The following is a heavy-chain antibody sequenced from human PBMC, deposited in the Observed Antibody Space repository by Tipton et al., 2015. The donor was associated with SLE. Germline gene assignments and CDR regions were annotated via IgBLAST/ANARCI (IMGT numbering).Heavy chain of an antibody. CDR3: ASGVLGQQLPGV. D-gene: IGHD6-13*01. J-gene: IGHJ4*02. CDR2: INESGST. CDR1: GGSISSSSYY. V-gene: IGHV4-39*07. Sequence: TLSLTCTVSGGSISSSSYYWTWIRQPPERGLEWIGEINESGSTNYNPSLKSRLIMSIDASKNQFSLKLSSVTAADAAVYYCASGVLGQQLPGVWGQGTLVTVSS.